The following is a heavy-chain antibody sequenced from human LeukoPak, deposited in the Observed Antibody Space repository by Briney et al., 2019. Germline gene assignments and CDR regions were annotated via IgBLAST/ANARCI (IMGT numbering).Heavy chain of an antibody. CDR2: IYYSGST. CDR3: ARNSDGDYGFGY. Sequence: SETLSLTCTVSGDSISGYYWSWIRQPPGKGLEWIAYIYYSGSTNYNPSLKSRVTISVDTSKNQFSLKLSSVTAADTAVYYCARNSDGDYGFGYWGQGTLVTVSS. J-gene: IGHJ4*02. D-gene: IGHD4-17*01. V-gene: IGHV4-59*01. CDR1: GDSISGYY.